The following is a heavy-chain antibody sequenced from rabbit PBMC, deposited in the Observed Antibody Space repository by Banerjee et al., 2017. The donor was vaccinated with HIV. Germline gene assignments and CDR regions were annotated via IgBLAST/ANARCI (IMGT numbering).Heavy chain of an antibody. J-gene: IGHJ4*01. CDR3: ARDGGAGYGFNL. D-gene: IGHD6-1*01. CDR1: GFTLSSYY. V-gene: IGHV1S40*01. CDR2: INGGNGNT. Sequence: QSLEESGGGLVQPEGSLTLTCTASGFTLSSYYMCWVRQAPGKGLEWIACINGGNGNTAYASWAKGRFTISKTSSTTVTLQMTSLTAADTATYFCARDGGAGYGFNLWGPGTLVTVS.